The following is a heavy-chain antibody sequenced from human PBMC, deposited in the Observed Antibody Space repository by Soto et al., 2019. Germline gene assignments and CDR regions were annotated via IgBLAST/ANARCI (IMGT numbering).Heavy chain of an antibody. J-gene: IGHJ4*02. Sequence: GGSLRLSCAASGFTFSSYAMHWVRQPPGKGLDWVAVISYDGTKKYYADSVRGRFTISRDSSTNTLFLQMNSLRAADTAVYYCGRCTSTSCHLGSDYWGQGTLVTVS. CDR3: GRCTSTSCHLGSDY. D-gene: IGHD2-2*01. CDR1: GFTFSSYA. V-gene: IGHV3-30-3*01. CDR2: ISYDGTKK.